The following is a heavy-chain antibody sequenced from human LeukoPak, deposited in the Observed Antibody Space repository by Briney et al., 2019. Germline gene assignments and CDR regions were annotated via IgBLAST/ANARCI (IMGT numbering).Heavy chain of an antibody. Sequence: ASVKVSCKASGYTFTSYYMHWVRQAPGQGLEWMGIINPSGGSTSYAQKFQGRVTMTRDMSTSTDYLELSSLRSDDTAVYYCARSGRGTYYYFDLWGLGTLVTVSS. V-gene: IGHV1-46*01. CDR2: INPSGGST. CDR3: ARSGRGTYYYFDL. D-gene: IGHD5-12*01. CDR1: GYTFTSYY. J-gene: IGHJ4*02.